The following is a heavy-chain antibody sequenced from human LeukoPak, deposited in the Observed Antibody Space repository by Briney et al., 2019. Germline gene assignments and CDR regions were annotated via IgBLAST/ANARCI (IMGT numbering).Heavy chain of an antibody. V-gene: IGHV4-39*01. Sequence: KSSETLSLTCTVSGGSFSSGTYFWGWIRQPPGKGLEWIGSTYYSGTTYYNPSLKSRVTISVDTSTNQFSLKLTSVTAADTAVYYCARLRLLPRGVTWFDPWGQGTLVTVSS. D-gene: IGHD3-10*01. CDR1: GGSFSSGTYF. CDR3: ARLRLLPRGVTWFDP. J-gene: IGHJ5*02. CDR2: TYYSGTT.